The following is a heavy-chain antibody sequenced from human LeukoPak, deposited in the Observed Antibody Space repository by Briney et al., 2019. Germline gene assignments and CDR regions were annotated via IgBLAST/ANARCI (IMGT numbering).Heavy chain of an antibody. V-gene: IGHV4-39*01. CDR1: GGSITSSSYY. Sequence: SETLSLTCTVSGGSITSSSYYCGWIRQPPGKGLEWIGSIYYTGGTYYNPSLKSRLSISLGTSKNQFSLKLSSVTAADTAVYYCARVPDWTYVPDYWGQGTLVTVSS. J-gene: IGHJ4*02. CDR3: ARVPDWTYVPDY. D-gene: IGHD3-16*01. CDR2: IYYTGGT.